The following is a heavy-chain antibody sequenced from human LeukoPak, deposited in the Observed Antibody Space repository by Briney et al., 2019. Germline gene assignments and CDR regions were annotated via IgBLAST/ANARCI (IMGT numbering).Heavy chain of an antibody. CDR2: IYYSGST. Sequence: SETLSLTCTVSGGSIRSSTDYWGWIRQPPGKELEWIGSIYYSGSTYYNPSLKSRVTISVDTSKNQFSLKLSSVTAADTAVYYCARISSWYFWYYYYMDVWGKGTTVTVSS. J-gene: IGHJ6*03. CDR1: GGSIRSSTDY. V-gene: IGHV4-39*07. D-gene: IGHD6-13*01. CDR3: ARISSWYFWYYYYMDV.